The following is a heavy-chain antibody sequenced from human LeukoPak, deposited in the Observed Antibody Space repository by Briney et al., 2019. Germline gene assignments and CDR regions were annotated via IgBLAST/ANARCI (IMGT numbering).Heavy chain of an antibody. Sequence: GGSLRLSCAASGFTVSSNYMNWVRQAPGKGLEWVSVIDSGGSTFYADSVEGGFTISRDNSNNTLYLQMNSLRAEDTAMYYCAREYYDNSGGEDAFDIWGGGTMVTVSS. V-gene: IGHV3-53*01. J-gene: IGHJ3*02. CDR1: GFTVSSNY. CDR3: AREYYDNSGGEDAFDI. D-gene: IGHD3-22*01. CDR2: IDSGGST.